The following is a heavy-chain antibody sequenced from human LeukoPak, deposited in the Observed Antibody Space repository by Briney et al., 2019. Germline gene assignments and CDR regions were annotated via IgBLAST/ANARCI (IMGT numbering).Heavy chain of an antibody. CDR3: ARPTDYGDAPFDY. Sequence: SLRVSCTASGGTFSIYAISWVRQAPGQGLEWMGGIIPILGIANYAQKFQGRVTITADKSTSTAYMELSSLRSEDTAVYYCARPTDYGDAPFDYWGQGTLVTVSS. CDR2: IIPILGIA. CDR1: GGTFSIYA. J-gene: IGHJ4*02. V-gene: IGHV1-69*10. D-gene: IGHD4-17*01.